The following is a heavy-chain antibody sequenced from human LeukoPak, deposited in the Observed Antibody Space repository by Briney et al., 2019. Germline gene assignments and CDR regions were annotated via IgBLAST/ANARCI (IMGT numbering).Heavy chain of an antibody. J-gene: IGHJ6*02. V-gene: IGHV3-30-3*01. D-gene: IGHD2-15*01. CDR1: GFTFSSYA. CDR3: ARDRQKWEGVVVVAATPSYGMDV. CDR2: ISYDGSNK. Sequence: PGGSLRLSCAASGFTFSSYAMHWVRQAPGKGLGWVAVISYDGSNKYYADSVKGRFTISRDNSKNTLYLQMNSLRAEDTAVYYCARDRQKWEGVVVVAATPSYGMDVWGQGTTVTVSS.